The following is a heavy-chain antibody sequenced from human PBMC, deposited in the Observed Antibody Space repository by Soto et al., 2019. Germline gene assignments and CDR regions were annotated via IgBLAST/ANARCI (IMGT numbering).Heavy chain of an antibody. D-gene: IGHD3-9*01. CDR1: GGSISSSSYY. J-gene: IGHJ4*02. CDR3: ARRNSYYDILTGYHKGSYLDY. V-gene: IGHV4-39*01. Sequence: SETLSLTCTVSGGSISSSSYYWGWIRQPPGKGLEWIGSIYYSGSTYYNPSLKSRVTISVDTSKNQFSLKLSSVTAADTAVYYCARRNSYYDILTGYHKGSYLDYWGQGTLVTVSS. CDR2: IYYSGST.